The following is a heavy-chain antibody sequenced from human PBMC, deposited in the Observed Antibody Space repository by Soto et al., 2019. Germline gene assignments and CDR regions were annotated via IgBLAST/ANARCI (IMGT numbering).Heavy chain of an antibody. J-gene: IGHJ5*02. CDR2: ISGGGDST. V-gene: IGHV3-23*01. CDR3: SKWDGYGDQ. D-gene: IGHD5-12*01. Sequence: EVQLLESGGGLVQPGGSLRLSCAASGFTFSTNSMTWVRQAPGKGLEWVCGISGGGDSTHYADYVKGRFTISRDNSKNMVYLQMNSLTADDTAVYFGSKWDGYGDQWGQGTLVTVSS. CDR1: GFTFSTNS.